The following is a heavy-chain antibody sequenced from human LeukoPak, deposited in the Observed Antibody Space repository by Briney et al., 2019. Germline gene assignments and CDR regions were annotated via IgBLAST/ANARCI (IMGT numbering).Heavy chain of an antibody. CDR3: AKGLGYCSGGSCYSPLYYYMDV. D-gene: IGHD2-15*01. CDR1: GFTFSSYA. Sequence: GGSLRLSCAASGFTFSSYAMSWVRQAPGKGLEWVSAISGSGGSTYYAGSVKGRFTISRDNSKNTLYLQMNSLRAEDTAVYYCAKGLGYCSGGSCYSPLYYYMDVWGKGTTVTVPS. J-gene: IGHJ6*03. CDR2: ISGSGGST. V-gene: IGHV3-23*01.